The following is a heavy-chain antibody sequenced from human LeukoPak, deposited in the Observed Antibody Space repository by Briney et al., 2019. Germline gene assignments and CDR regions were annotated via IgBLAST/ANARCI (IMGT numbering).Heavy chain of an antibody. D-gene: IGHD3-22*01. J-gene: IGHJ1*01. Sequence: WGSLRLSCAAFGFTFSSYSMNWVRQAPGKGLEWVSSISSSSSYIYYADSVKGRFTISRDNAKNSLYLQMNSLRAEDTAVYYCAREPYDSSGYYSQYFQHWGQGTLVTVSS. V-gene: IGHV3-21*01. CDR1: GFTFSSYS. CDR3: AREPYDSSGYYSQYFQH. CDR2: ISSSSSYI.